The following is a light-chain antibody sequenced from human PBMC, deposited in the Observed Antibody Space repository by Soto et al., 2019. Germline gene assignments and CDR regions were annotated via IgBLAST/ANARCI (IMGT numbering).Light chain of an antibody. CDR2: EVI. CDR3: SSYTTSGTLV. CDR1: SSDVGSFNR. V-gene: IGLV2-18*02. Sequence: QSVLTQPPSVSGSPGQSVTISCAGTSSDVGSFNRVSWYQQPPGTAPRLMIYEVIYQPSGVPDRFAGSKSGNTASLTISGLQAEDEADYYCSSYTTSGTLVFGGGTKLTVL. J-gene: IGLJ3*02.